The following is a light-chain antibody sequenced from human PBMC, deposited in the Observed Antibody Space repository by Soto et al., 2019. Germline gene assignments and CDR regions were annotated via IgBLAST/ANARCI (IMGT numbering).Light chain of an antibody. Sequence: QSVLSQPASVSGSPGQSITISCTGTSSDVGGFEYVSWYQHQPGKAPKLIIYDVTKRPSGVSNRFSCSKSGNTASLTISGIQAEDEGDYYCGSITRSSTSVFGTGTKVTVL. CDR1: SSDVGGFEY. CDR2: DVT. CDR3: GSITRSSTSV. V-gene: IGLV2-14*01. J-gene: IGLJ1*01.